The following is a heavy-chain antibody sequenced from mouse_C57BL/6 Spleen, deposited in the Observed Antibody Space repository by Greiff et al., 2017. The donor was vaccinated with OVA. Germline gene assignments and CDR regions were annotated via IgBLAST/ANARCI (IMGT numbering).Heavy chain of an antibody. J-gene: IGHJ2*01. CDR1: GYTFTSYW. CDR3: ARRDY. V-gene: IGHV1-61*01. Sequence: VQLQQPGAELVRPGSSVKLSCKASGYTFTSYWMDWVKQRPGQGLEWIGNLYPSDSEPQYNQKFKDKATLTVDKTSSTAYMQLSSLTSEDSAVDYCARRDYWGQGTTLTVSS. CDR2: LYPSDSEP.